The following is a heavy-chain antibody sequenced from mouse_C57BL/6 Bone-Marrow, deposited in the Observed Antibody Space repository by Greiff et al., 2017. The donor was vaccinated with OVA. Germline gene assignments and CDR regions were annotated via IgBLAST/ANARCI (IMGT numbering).Heavy chain of an antibody. V-gene: IGHV1-76*01. CDR3: ARSRTLYYFDY. J-gene: IGHJ2*01. CDR2: IYPGSGNT. CDR1: GYTFTDYY. Sequence: VQLQQSGAELVRPGASVKLSCKASGYTFTDYYINWVKQRPGQGLEWIARIYPGSGNTYYNEKFKGKATLTAEKSSSTAYMQLSSLTSEDSAVYFCARSRTLYYFDYWGQGTTLTVSS.